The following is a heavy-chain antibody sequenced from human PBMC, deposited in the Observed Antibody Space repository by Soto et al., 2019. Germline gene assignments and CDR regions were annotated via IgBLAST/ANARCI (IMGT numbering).Heavy chain of an antibody. CDR2: INWNSDTI. Sequence: EVQLVESGGGLVQPGGSLRLSCAASGFTFDDYAMHWVRQAPGKGLEWVSGINWNSDTIGYADSVKGRFTVSRDNAKGSLLLQMSSLRAEDTAVYFCVMSNSNDLYYHFESWGQGTPVTVSS. J-gene: IGHJ4*02. V-gene: IGHV3-9*01. D-gene: IGHD3-22*01. CDR1: GFTFDDYA. CDR3: VMSNSNDLYYHFES.